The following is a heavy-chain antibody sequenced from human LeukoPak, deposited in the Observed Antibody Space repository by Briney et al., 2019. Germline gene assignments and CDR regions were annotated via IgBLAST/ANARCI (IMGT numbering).Heavy chain of an antibody. Sequence: SETLSLTCTVSGGSISNYYWSWILQPPGKGLEWIGYIYNSGSTNYNPPLKSRVTISVDTSKSQFSLKLSSVTAADTAVYYCARHQWLVPRFDYWGQGTLVTVSS. J-gene: IGHJ4*02. CDR3: ARHQWLVPRFDY. D-gene: IGHD6-19*01. V-gene: IGHV4-59*08. CDR1: GGSISNYY. CDR2: IYNSGST.